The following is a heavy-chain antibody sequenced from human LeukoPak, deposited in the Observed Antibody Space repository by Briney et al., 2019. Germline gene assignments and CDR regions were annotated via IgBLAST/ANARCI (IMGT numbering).Heavy chain of an antibody. J-gene: IGHJ3*02. CDR3: ARQLGAYSYPFDI. Sequence: SETLSLTCTVSGGSISSSSYYWGWIRQPPGKGLEWIGSIYFTGTTLYNPSLTSRVTISVDTSKNQFSLRLNSVTAAGTAVYYCARQLGAYSYPFDIWGQGTRVTVSS. V-gene: IGHV4-39*01. CDR1: GGSISSSSYY. D-gene: IGHD3-16*01. CDR2: IYFTGTT.